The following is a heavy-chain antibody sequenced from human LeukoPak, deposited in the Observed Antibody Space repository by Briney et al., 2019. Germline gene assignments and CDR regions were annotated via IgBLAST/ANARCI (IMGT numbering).Heavy chain of an antibody. V-gene: IGHV1-46*01. Sequence: ASVKVSCKAFGYTFTSYYMHWVRQAPGQGLEWMGIINPSGGSTSYAQKFQGRVTMTRDMSTSTVYMELSSLRSEDTAVYYCARDYGEKRYYFDYWGQGTLVTVSS. J-gene: IGHJ4*02. CDR3: ARDYGEKRYYFDY. D-gene: IGHD4-17*01. CDR2: INPSGGST. CDR1: GYTFTSYY.